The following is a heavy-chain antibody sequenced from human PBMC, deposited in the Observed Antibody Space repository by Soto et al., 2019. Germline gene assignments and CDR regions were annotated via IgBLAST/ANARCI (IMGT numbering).Heavy chain of an antibody. D-gene: IGHD3-16*01. CDR1: GFTFSDYY. CDR3: ARARGYYVWGSYLDY. V-gene: IGHV3-11*06. CDR2: ISSSSSYT. J-gene: IGHJ4*02. Sequence: GGSLRLSCAASGFTFSDYYMSWIRQAPGKGREWVSYISSSSSYTNYADSVKGRFTISRDNAKNSLYLQMNSLRAEDTAVYYCARARGYYVWGSYLDYWGQGTLVTVSS.